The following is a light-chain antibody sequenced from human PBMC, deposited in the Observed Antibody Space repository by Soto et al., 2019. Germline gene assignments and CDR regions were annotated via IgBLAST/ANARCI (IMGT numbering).Light chain of an antibody. CDR1: QGIGSD. CDR2: EAS. J-gene: IGKJ4*01. CDR3: QQLNSYPLS. V-gene: IGKV1-9*01. Sequence: IQLTQFPSSLSASVGDRVTITCRASQGIGSDLAWYQQQPGKAPNLLIYEASTLHSGVPSRFSGSGSGTDFTLTISSLQPEDFATYYCQQLNSYPLSVGGGTKVDSK.